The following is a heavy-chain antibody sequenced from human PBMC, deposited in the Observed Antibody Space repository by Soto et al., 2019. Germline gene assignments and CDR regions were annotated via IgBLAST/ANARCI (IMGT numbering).Heavy chain of an antibody. D-gene: IGHD6-13*01. CDR1: GYSFTTYW. J-gene: IGHJ4*02. Sequence: GESLKISCKGSGYSFTTYWISWVRQMPGKGLEWMGRIDPSDSYTNYSPSPQGHVTISVDKSISTAYLQWSSLKASDTAMYYCVRLIAGAAPDYWGKGTLVTVSS. CDR2: IDPSDSYT. CDR3: VRLIAGAAPDY. V-gene: IGHV5-10-1*01.